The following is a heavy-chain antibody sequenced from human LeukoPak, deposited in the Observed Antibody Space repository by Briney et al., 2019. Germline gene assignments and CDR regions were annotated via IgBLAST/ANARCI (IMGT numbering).Heavy chain of an antibody. D-gene: IGHD3-10*01. CDR2: ISYDGSNK. V-gene: IGHV3-30*18. Sequence: GGSLRLSCAASGFTFSSYGMHWDRQAPGKGLEWVAVISYDGSNKYYADSVKGRFTISRDNSKNTLYLQMNSLRAEDTAVYYCAKTPPSHGSGSFNYYFDYWGQGTLVTVSS. J-gene: IGHJ4*02. CDR3: AKTPPSHGSGSFNYYFDY. CDR1: GFTFSSYG.